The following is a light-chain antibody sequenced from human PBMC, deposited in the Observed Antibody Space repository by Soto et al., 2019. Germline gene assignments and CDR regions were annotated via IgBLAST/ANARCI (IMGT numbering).Light chain of an antibody. CDR3: QQYYSTPYT. CDR2: WAS. V-gene: IGKV4-1*01. J-gene: IGKJ2*01. Sequence: DIVMTQSPDSLAVSLGERATINCKSSQSVLYSTNNKNYLAWYHQKPGQPPKLLIYWASTRESGVPDRFSGSGSGTAFTLTISSLQAEDVAVYYCQQYYSTPYTFGQGTKLEIK. CDR1: QSVLYSTNNKNY.